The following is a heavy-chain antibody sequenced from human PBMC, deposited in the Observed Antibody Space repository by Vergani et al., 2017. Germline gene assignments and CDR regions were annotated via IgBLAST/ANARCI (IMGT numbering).Heavy chain of an antibody. J-gene: IGHJ2*01. Sequence: EVQLLESGGGLVQPGGSLRLSCAASGFTFSSYAMSWVRQAPGKGLEWVSAISGSGGSTYYADSVKGRFTISRDNSKNTMYLQMNSLRAEDTAVYYCTPGGSYRRWYFDLWGRGTLVTVSS. CDR2: ISGSGGST. CDR3: TPGGSYRRWYFDL. D-gene: IGHD1-26*01. CDR1: GFTFSSYA. V-gene: IGHV3-23*01.